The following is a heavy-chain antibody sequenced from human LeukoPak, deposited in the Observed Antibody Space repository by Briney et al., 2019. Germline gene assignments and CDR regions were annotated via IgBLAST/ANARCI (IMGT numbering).Heavy chain of an antibody. CDR3: ARRQIYFDH. CDR2: IYTDGST. V-gene: IGHV4-4*09. CDR1: GGSISPYF. J-gene: IGHJ4*02. Sequence: SETLSLTCAVSGGSISPYFWSWIRQPPGKGPEWIGYIYTDGSTKYSPSLKSRVTISLDTSKNQFSLKLSSVTAADTAVYYCARRQIYFDHWGQGTLVTVSS.